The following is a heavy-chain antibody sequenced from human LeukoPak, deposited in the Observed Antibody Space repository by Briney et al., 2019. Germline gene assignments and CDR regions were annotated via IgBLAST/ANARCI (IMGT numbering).Heavy chain of an antibody. CDR2: INHSGRT. J-gene: IGHJ6*02. Sequence: SETLSLTCAVYGGSFSDYFWGWIRQPPGKGLEWIGEINHSGRTYYNPSLKSRDTISVDTSKNQFSLNLSSVSAADTAVYYCARDVVVVPAAIHYGMDVWGQGTTVTVSS. D-gene: IGHD2-2*01. CDR1: GGSFSDYF. V-gene: IGHV4-34*01. CDR3: ARDVVVVPAAIHYGMDV.